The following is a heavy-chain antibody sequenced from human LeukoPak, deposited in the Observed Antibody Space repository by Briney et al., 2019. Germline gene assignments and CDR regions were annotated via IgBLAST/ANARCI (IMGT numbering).Heavy chain of an antibody. CDR2: ISYDGSNK. Sequence: GGSLRLSCAASGFTFSSYAMHWVRQAPGRGLEWVAVISYDGSNKYYADSVKGRFTISRDNSKNTLYLQMNSLRAEDTAVYYRARVLTDPRYGSGSGYFDYWGQGTLVTVSS. J-gene: IGHJ4*02. CDR3: ARVLTDPRYGSGSGYFDY. CDR1: GFTFSSYA. V-gene: IGHV3-30*04. D-gene: IGHD3-10*01.